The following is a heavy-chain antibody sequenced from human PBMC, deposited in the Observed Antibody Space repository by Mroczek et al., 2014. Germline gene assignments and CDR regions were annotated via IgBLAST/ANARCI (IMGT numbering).Heavy chain of an antibody. D-gene: IGHD3-22*01. CDR1: GGSISSGGYY. CDR2: IYYSGST. V-gene: IGHV4-31*03. CDR3: ARSRNYYDSSARDFDY. Sequence: KESGPGLVKPSQTLSLTCTVSGGSISSGGYYWSWIRQHPGKGLEWIGYIYYSGSTYYNPSLKSRVTISVDTSKNQFSLKLSSVTAADTAVYYCARSRNYYDSSARDFDYWGQGTLVTVSS. J-gene: IGHJ4*02.